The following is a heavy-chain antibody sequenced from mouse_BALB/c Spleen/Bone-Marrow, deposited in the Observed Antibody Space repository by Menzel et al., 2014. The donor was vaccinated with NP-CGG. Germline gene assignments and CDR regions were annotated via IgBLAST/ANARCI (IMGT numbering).Heavy chain of an antibody. V-gene: IGHV1-87*01. CDR3: ARGYPSDY. Sequence: VQLQQSGAELARPGASVKLPCKASGYTFTSYWMQWVKQRPGQGLEWIGAIYPGDGDTRYTQKFKGKATLTADKSSSTAYMQLSSLASEDSAVYYCARGYPSDYWGQGTTLTVSS. CDR2: IYPGDGDT. D-gene: IGHD3-2*02. CDR1: GYTFTSYW. J-gene: IGHJ2*01.